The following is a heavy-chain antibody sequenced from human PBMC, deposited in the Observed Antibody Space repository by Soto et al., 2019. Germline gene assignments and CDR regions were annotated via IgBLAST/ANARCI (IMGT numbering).Heavy chain of an antibody. J-gene: IGHJ4*02. Sequence: QLQLQESGPGLVKPSETLSLTCTVSGGSISSSSYYWGWIRQPPGKGLEWIGSIYYSGSTYYNPSLNSRVTISVDTAKNQFSLKLSSVTAADTAVYYCASRAYYDILTGYWYFDYWGQGTLVTVSS. CDR1: GGSISSSSYY. V-gene: IGHV4-39*01. CDR2: IYYSGST. CDR3: ASRAYYDILTGYWYFDY. D-gene: IGHD3-9*01.